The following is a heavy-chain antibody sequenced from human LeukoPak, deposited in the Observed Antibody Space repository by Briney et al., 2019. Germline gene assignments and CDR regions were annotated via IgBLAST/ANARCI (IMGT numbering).Heavy chain of an antibody. J-gene: IGHJ4*02. D-gene: IGHD6-13*01. CDR2: IYSDGST. CDR1: GFTVSGNY. Sequence: GGSLRLSCAASGFTVSGNYMTWVRQAPGQGLEWVSVIYSDGSTYYADSVKGRFTISRDNSKNTLYLQMNSPRAEDTAVYYCARDRSSSWGRYFDYWGQGTLVTVSS. CDR3: ARDRSSSWGRYFDY. V-gene: IGHV3-53*01.